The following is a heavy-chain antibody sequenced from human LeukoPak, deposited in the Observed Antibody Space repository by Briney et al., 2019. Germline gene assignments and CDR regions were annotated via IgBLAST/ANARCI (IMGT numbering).Heavy chain of an antibody. V-gene: IGHV3-74*01. CDR3: ARDDAGYSYDPRGWFDP. CDR2: INSDGSST. CDR1: GFTFSSYW. D-gene: IGHD5-18*01. Sequence: GGSLRLSCAASGFTFSSYWMHWVRQAPGKGLVSVSRINSDGSSTSYADSVKGRFTISRDNAKNTLYLQMNSLRAEDTAVYYCARDDAGYSYDPRGWFDPWGQGTLVTVSS. J-gene: IGHJ5*02.